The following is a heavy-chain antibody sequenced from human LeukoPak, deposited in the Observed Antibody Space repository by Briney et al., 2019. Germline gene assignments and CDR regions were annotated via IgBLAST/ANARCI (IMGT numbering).Heavy chain of an antibody. CDR1: GGSFSGYY. CDR2: INHSGST. V-gene: IGHV4-34*01. D-gene: IGHD6-19*01. Sequence: SETLSLTCAVYGGSFSGYYWSWIRQPPGKGLEWIGEINHSGSTNYNPPLKSRVTISVDTSKNQFSLKLSSVTAADTAVYYCARAPGIAVAGTTGGSDYWGQGTLVTVSS. CDR3: ARAPGIAVAGTTGGSDY. J-gene: IGHJ4*02.